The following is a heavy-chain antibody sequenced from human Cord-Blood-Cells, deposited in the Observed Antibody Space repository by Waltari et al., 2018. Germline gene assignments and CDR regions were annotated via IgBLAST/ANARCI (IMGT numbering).Heavy chain of an antibody. CDR2: IYYGGST. D-gene: IGHD2-15*01. Sequence: QLQLQESGPGLVKPSETLSLTCTVSGGSLSITSYYLVWIRQPPGKGLEWFGSIYYGGSTYYNPSLKSRVTISVDTSTNQFSLKLSSVTAADTAVYYCARHRVVNDAFDIWGQGTMVTDSS. J-gene: IGHJ3*02. V-gene: IGHV4-39*01. CDR3: ARHRVVNDAFDI. CDR1: GGSLSITSYY.